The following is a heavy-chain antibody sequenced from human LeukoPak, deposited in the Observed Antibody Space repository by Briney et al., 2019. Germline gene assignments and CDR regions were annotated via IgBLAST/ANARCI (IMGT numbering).Heavy chain of an antibody. V-gene: IGHV4-34*01. CDR2: INHSGST. CDR1: GGSFSGYY. J-gene: IGHJ4*02. CDR3: ASRSVAYYFDY. Sequence: PSETLSLTCAVYGGSFSGYYWSWIRQPPGKGLEWIGEINHSGSTNYNPSLKSRVTISVETSKNQFSLKLSSVTAADTAVYYCASRSVAYYFDYWGQGTLVTVSS. D-gene: IGHD5-12*01.